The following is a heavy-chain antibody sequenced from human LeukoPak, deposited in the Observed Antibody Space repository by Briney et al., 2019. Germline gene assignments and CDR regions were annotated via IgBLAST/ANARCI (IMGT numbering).Heavy chain of an antibody. CDR1: GFTFSSYA. V-gene: IGHV3-23*01. CDR3: AKGPHYDFGSGYYAYFDY. Sequence: GGSLRLSCAASGFTFSSYAMSWVRQAPGKGLEWVSTISGSGDSTYYADSVKGRFTISRDNSKNTVYLQMNSLRAEDTAVYYCAKGPHYDFGSGYYAYFDYWGQGTLVTVSS. CDR2: ISGSGDST. J-gene: IGHJ4*02. D-gene: IGHD3-3*01.